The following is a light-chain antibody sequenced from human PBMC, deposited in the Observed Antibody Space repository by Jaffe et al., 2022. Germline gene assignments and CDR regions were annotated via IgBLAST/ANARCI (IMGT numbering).Light chain of an antibody. Sequence: QSVLTQPPSASGTPGQRVTISCSGGSSNIGTNSVYWYQQLPGTAPKLLIYRNNQRPSGVPDRFSGSKSGTSASLAISGLRSEDEADYYCAAWDDSLSAWVFGGGTKLTVL. CDR3: AAWDDSLSAWV. CDR2: RNN. J-gene: IGLJ3*02. V-gene: IGLV1-47*01. CDR1: SSNIGTNS.